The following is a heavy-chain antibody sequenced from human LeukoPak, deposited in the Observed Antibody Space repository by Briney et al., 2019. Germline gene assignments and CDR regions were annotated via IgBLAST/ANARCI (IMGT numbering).Heavy chain of an antibody. Sequence: SETLSLTCAVYGGSFSGYYWSWIRQPPGKGLEWIGSIYYSGSTYYNPSLKSRVTISVDTSKNQFSLKLSSATAADTAVYYCADFWSGYLDYWGQGTLVTVSS. V-gene: IGHV4-34*01. CDR3: ADFWSGYLDY. D-gene: IGHD3-3*01. J-gene: IGHJ4*02. CDR1: GGSFSGYY. CDR2: IYYSGST.